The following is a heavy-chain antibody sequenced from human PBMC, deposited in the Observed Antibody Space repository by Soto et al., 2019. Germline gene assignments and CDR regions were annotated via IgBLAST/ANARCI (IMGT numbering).Heavy chain of an antibody. V-gene: IGHV3-48*03. CDR1: GFTFSSYE. CDR2: ISSSGSTI. CDR3: ARSMRVVVIHYYYGMDV. J-gene: IGHJ6*01. D-gene: IGHD3-22*01. Sequence: GGSLRLSCAASGFTFSSYEMNWVRQAPGKGLEWVSYISSSGSTIYYADSVKGRFTISRDNAKNSLYLQMNSLRAEDTAVYYCARSMRVVVIHYYYGMDVWGQGTTVTVSS.